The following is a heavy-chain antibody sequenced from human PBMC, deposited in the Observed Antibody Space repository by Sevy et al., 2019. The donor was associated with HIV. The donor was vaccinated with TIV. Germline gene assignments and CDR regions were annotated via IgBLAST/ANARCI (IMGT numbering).Heavy chain of an antibody. CDR2: INPNSGGT. Sequence: ASVKVSCKASGYTFTGYYMHWVRQAPGQGLEWMGWINPNSGGTNYAQKFQGRVTMTRDRSISTAYMELSRLRSDDTAVYYCTRDYYYDSSGYYWDYWGQGTLVTVSS. V-gene: IGHV1-2*02. J-gene: IGHJ4*02. CDR3: TRDYYYDSSGYYWDY. CDR1: GYTFTGYY. D-gene: IGHD3-22*01.